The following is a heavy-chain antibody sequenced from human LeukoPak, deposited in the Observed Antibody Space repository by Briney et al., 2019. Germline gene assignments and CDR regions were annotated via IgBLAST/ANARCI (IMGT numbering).Heavy chain of an antibody. V-gene: IGHV4-39*07. CDR1: GGSISSSSYY. CDR3: ARARAAPDTSMVRGVTYAFDI. CDR2: IYYSGST. D-gene: IGHD3-10*01. Sequence: SETLSLTCTVSGGSISSSSYYWGWIRQPPGKGLEWIGSIYYSGSTYYNPSLKSRVTISVDTSKSQFSLKLSSVTAADTAVYYCARARAAPDTSMVRGVTYAFDIWGQGTMVTVSS. J-gene: IGHJ3*02.